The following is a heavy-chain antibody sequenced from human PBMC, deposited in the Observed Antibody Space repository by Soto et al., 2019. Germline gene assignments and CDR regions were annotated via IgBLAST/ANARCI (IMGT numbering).Heavy chain of an antibody. CDR2: ISAYNGNT. Sequence: ASVKVSCKASGYTFTGYYMHWVRQAPGQGLEWMGWISAYNGNTNYAQKLQGRVTMTTDTSTSTAYMELRSLRSDDTAVYYCARDRGIRQQLGYWGQETLVTVSS. D-gene: IGHD6-13*01. CDR3: ARDRGIRQQLGY. CDR1: GYTFTGYY. V-gene: IGHV1-18*04. J-gene: IGHJ4*02.